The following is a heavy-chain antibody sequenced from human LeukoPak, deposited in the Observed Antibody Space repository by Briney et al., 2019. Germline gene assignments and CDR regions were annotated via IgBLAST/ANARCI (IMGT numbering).Heavy chain of an antibody. J-gene: IGHJ5*02. CDR3: AAGPLSRERWFDP. D-gene: IGHD1-1*01. CDR2: FDPEDGET. CDR1: GYTLTELS. Sequence: ASVKVSCKVSGYTLTELSMHWVRQAPGKGLEWMGGFDPEDGETIYAQKFQGRVTMTEDTSTDTAYMELSSLRSEGTAVYYCAAGPLSRERWFDPWGQGTPVTVSS. V-gene: IGHV1-24*01.